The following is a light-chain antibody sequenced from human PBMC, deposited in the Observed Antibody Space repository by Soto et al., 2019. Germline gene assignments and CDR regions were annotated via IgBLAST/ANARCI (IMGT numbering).Light chain of an antibody. J-gene: IGKJ2*01. CDR3: QQCGSSPYT. CDR2: GAS. CDR1: QSVSSDY. V-gene: IGKV3-20*01. Sequence: EIVLTQSPGTLSLSPGERATLSCRASQSVSSDYLAWYQQKPGQAPRLLVYGASNRATAIPDRFSGSGSGTDFTLTISRLEPEDFAVYSCQQCGSSPYTFGQGTKLEI.